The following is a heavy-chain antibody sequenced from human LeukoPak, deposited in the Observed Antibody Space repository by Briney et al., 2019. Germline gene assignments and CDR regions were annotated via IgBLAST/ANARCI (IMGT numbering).Heavy chain of an antibody. Sequence: GASVKVSCKASGYTFTSYYMHWVRQAPGQGLEWMGIINPSGGSTSYAQKFQGRVTMTRDTSTSTVYMELSSLRSEDTAVHYCARVPRSWGESAGFDYWGQGTLVTVSS. J-gene: IGHJ4*02. V-gene: IGHV1-46*01. CDR1: GYTFTSYY. CDR2: INPSGGST. CDR3: ARVPRSWGESAGFDY. D-gene: IGHD7-27*01.